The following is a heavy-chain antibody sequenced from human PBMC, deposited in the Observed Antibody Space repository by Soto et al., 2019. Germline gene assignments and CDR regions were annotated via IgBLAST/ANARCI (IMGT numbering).Heavy chain of an antibody. J-gene: IGHJ5*02. V-gene: IGHV4-34*01. D-gene: IGHD6-13*01. CDR2: INHSGST. CDR3: AAYSSSWSNWLDP. CDR1: GGSFSGYY. Sequence: SETLSLTCAVYGGSFSGYYWSWIRQPPGKGLEWIGEINHSGSTNYNPSLKSRVTISVDTSKNQFSLKLSSVTAADTAVYYCAAYSSSWSNWLDPWGQGTLVTVSS.